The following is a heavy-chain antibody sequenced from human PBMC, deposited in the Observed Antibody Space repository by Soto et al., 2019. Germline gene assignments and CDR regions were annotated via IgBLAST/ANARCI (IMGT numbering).Heavy chain of an antibody. D-gene: IGHD1-26*01. Sequence: SLSLSGTASGFTFNTHWMHWVRQAPGKGLVWVSRIYFDGITTNYADSVKGRLTVSRDNAKNTVYLHVNTLRDEDTAVYYCARGGAMGVDYWGQGTLVTVSS. CDR3: ARGGAMGVDY. CDR2: IYFDGITT. V-gene: IGHV3-74*01. J-gene: IGHJ4*02. CDR1: GFTFNTHW.